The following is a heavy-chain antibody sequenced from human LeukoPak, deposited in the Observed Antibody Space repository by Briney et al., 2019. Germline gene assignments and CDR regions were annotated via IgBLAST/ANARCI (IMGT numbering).Heavy chain of an antibody. CDR1: GYTFTRCY. CDR2: INPSGGST. CDR3: ARDSVVIPAAIYYGMDV. D-gene: IGHD2-2*01. V-gene: IGHV1-46*01. Sequence: ASVKVSCKASGYTFTRCYMHWVRQAPGQGLEWMGIINPSGGSTRYAQKFQGRVTMTRDTSTSTVYMELSSLRSEDTAVYYCARDSVVIPAAIYYGMDVWGQGTTVTVSS. J-gene: IGHJ6*02.